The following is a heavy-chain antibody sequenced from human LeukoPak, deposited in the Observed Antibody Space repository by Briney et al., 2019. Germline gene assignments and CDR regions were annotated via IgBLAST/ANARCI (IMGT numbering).Heavy chain of an antibody. CDR3: ARVKGVRGVIMKYYYYGMDV. J-gene: IGHJ6*04. CDR1: GFTFSDYY. CDR2: ISSSSSYT. Sequence: GGSLRLSCAASGFTFSDYYMSWIRQAPGKGLEWVSYISSSSSYTNYADSVKGRFTISRDNAKNSLYLQINSLRDEDTAVYYCARVKGVRGVIMKYYYYGMDVWGKGTTVTVSS. V-gene: IGHV3-11*06. D-gene: IGHD3-10*01.